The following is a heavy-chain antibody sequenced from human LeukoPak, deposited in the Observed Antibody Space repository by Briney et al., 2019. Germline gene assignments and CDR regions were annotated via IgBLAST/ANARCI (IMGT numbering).Heavy chain of an antibody. J-gene: IGHJ4*02. V-gene: IGHV1-69*04. Sequence: SVKVSCKASGGTFSSYAISWVRQAPGQGLEWTGRIIPILGIANYAQKFQGRVTITADKSTSTAYMELSSLRSEDTAVYYCATYYGSGSYYDYWGQGTLDTVSS. CDR2: IIPILGIA. CDR3: ATYYGSGSYYDY. D-gene: IGHD3-10*01. CDR1: GGTFSSYA.